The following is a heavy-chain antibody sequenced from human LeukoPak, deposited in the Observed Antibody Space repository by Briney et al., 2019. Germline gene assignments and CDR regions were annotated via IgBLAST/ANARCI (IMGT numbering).Heavy chain of an antibody. CDR2: INPDGSVQ. CDR1: GFTFSHYY. CDR3: ARPAAGTPGTAY. D-gene: IGHD6-13*01. Sequence: PGGSLRLSCVGSGFTFSHYYMAWVRQAPGKGLEWLANINPDGSVQNYVDSVKGRFTISRDNAKTSVFLLMDSLRAEDTAVYYCARPAAGTPGTAYWGQGTLVTVSS. V-gene: IGHV3-7*03. J-gene: IGHJ4*02.